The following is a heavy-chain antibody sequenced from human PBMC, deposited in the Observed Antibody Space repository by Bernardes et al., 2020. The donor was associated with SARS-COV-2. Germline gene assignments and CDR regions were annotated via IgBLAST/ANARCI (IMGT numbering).Heavy chain of an antibody. J-gene: IGHJ5*02. CDR1: SYTFRIYG. CDR2: INGYNGNT. Sequence: ASMKVSCKSSSYTFRIYGITWVRQAPGQGLEWLGWINGYNGNTKYAQKFQGRVTMTTDTSTSTAYMELRSLRSDDTAIYYCATYRSGNYYDSSGFSRDHWFDPWGQGTLVTVSS. D-gene: IGHD3-22*01. V-gene: IGHV1-18*04. CDR3: ATYRSGNYYDSSGFSRDHWFDP.